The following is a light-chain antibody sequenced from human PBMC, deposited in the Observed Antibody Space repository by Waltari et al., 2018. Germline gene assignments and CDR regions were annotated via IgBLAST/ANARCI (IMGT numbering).Light chain of an antibody. V-gene: IGKV3-20*01. Sequence: EIVLTQSPGTLSLSPGERATLSCRASESVTKYVAWYQHKPGQAPRLFIYGASTRVIGIPDRISGSGSGTDFTLTITRLEPEDFAMYYCQQYVSSPKTFGPGTKVEIK. CDR3: QQYVSSPKT. CDR2: GAS. CDR1: ESVTKY. J-gene: IGKJ1*01.